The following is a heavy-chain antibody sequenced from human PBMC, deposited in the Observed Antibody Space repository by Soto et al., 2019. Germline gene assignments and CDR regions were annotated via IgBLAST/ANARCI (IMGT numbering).Heavy chain of an antibody. CDR2: INHSGST. D-gene: IGHD2-8*02. J-gene: IGHJ4*02. V-gene: IGHV4-34*01. CDR3: ASDKITGLFDY. Sequence: QVQLQQWGAGLLKPSETLSLTCAVYGGSFSGYYWTWIRQPPGTGLEWIGEINHSGSTNYNPSLNSRVTISVDTSKTQFSLKLTSVTAADTAVYYCASDKITGLFDYWGQGTLVTVSS. CDR1: GGSFSGYY.